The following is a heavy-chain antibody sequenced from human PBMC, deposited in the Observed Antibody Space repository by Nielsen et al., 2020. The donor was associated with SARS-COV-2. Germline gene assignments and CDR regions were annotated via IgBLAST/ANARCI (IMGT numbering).Heavy chain of an antibody. CDR1: GGSISSSNW. D-gene: IGHD5-18*01. CDR3: ARGDVDTAIDY. CDR2: IYHSGST. V-gene: IGHV4-4*02. Sequence: SETLSLTCAVSGGSISSSNWWSWVRQPPGKGLEWIGEIYHSGSTNYNPSLKSRVTISVDTSKNQFSLKLSSVTAADTAVYYCARGDVDTAIDYWGQGTLVTVSS. J-gene: IGHJ4*02.